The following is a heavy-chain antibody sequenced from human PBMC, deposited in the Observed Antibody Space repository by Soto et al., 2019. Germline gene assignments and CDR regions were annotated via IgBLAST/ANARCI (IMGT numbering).Heavy chain of an antibody. J-gene: IGHJ6*02. Sequence: PSEKLSLTYTVSVGSISSYYWSWIRQPPGKGLEWIGYIYYSGSTNYNPSLKSRVTISVDTSKNQFSLKLSSVTAADTAVYYCSRGLDISSWWYDYYYGIDVWGQWTTGTGS. D-gene: IGHD6-13*01. CDR1: VGSISSYY. CDR3: SRGLDISSWWYDYYYGIDV. V-gene: IGHV4-59*01. CDR2: IYYSGST.